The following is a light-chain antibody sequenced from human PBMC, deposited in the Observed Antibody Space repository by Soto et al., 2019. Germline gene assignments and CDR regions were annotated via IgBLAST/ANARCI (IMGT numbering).Light chain of an antibody. CDR1: QGIRND. V-gene: IGKV1-6*01. CDR2: AAS. CDR3: LQDYNYPLT. Sequence: AIQMTQSPSSLSASVGDRVTITCRASQGIRNDVGWYQQKPGKAPKLLIYAASSLQSGVPSRFSDSGSGTDFTLTISSLQPEDFATYYCLQDYNYPLTFGGGTKVEIK. J-gene: IGKJ4*01.